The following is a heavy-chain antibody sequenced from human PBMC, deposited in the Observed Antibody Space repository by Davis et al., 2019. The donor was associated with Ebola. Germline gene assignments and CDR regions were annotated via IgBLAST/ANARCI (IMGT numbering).Heavy chain of an antibody. J-gene: IGHJ6*03. CDR3: ARGCTPSYYYYMDV. Sequence: PSETLSLTCTVSGGSISSYYWSWIRQPPGKGLEWIGYIYYSGSTYYNPSLKSRITISVDTSKNQFSLKMRSVTAADTAVYYCARGCTPSYYYYMDVWGKGTTVTVSS. D-gene: IGHD4/OR15-4a*01. V-gene: IGHV4-30-4*08. CDR1: GGSISSYY. CDR2: IYYSGST.